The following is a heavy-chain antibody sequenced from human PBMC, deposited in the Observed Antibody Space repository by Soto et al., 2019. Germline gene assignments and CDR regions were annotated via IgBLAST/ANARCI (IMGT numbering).Heavy chain of an antibody. CDR2: INSDGSST. CDR1: GFTFSSYW. J-gene: IGHJ6*02. CDR3: ARADSYGYVDYYGMDV. Sequence: GGSLRLSCAASGFTFSSYWMHWVRQAPGKGLVWVSRINSDGSSTSYADSVKGRFTISRDNAKNTLYLQMNSLRAEDTAVYYCARADSYGYVDYYGMDVWGQGTTVTVS. V-gene: IGHV3-74*01. D-gene: IGHD5-18*01.